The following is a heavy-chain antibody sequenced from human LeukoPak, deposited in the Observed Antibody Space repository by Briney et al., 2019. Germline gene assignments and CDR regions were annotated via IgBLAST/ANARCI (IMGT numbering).Heavy chain of an antibody. CDR1: GGSFSGYY. Sequence: SETLSLTCAVYGGSFSGYYWSRIRQPPGKGLEWIGEINHSGSTNYNPSLKSRVTISVDTSKNQFSLKLSSVTAADTAVYYCARSKVVVAATRAENFDYWGQGTLVTVSS. CDR2: INHSGST. D-gene: IGHD2-15*01. V-gene: IGHV4-34*01. CDR3: ARSKVVVAATRAENFDY. J-gene: IGHJ4*02.